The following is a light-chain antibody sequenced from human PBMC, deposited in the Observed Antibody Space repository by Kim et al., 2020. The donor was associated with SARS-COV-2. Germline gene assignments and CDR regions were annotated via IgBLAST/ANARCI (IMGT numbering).Light chain of an antibody. J-gene: IGKJ4*01. CDR3: QQHNGY. CDR2: AVS. CDR1: QSITSG. Sequence: TLSASVGDTGTITCRASQSITSGLAWYQQKPGKAPKRLIYAVSNLDSGVPSRFSGSGSGTQFTLTISSLQPDDFATYYCQQHNGYFGGGTKVDIK. V-gene: IGKV1-5*01.